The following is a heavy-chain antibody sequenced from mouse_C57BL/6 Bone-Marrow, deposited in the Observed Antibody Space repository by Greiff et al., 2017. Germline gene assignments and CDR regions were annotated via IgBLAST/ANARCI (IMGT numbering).Heavy chain of an antibody. D-gene: IGHD4-1*01. J-gene: IGHJ1*03. Sequence: ESGPGILQPSQTLSLTCSFSGFSLSTFGMGVGWIRQPPGKGLEWLAHIWWDDDKYYNPALKSRLTISKDTSKNQVFLKIANVDTADTATYYCARMKGLGHWYVDVWGTGTTVTVSS. V-gene: IGHV8-8*01. CDR2: IWWDDDK. CDR3: ARMKGLGHWYVDV. CDR1: GFSLSTFGMG.